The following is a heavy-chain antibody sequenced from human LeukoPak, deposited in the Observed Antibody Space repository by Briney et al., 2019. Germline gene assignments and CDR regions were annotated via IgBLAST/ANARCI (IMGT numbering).Heavy chain of an antibody. CDR2: INHSGST. V-gene: IGHV4-34*01. D-gene: IGHD3-22*01. CDR1: GGSLSGYY. CDR3: ARATRRQYYYDSSGYYQPGY. J-gene: IGHJ4*02. Sequence: SETLSLTCAVYGGSLSGYYWSWIRQPPGKGLEWIGEINHSGSTNYNPSLKSRVTISVDTSKNQFSLKLSSVTAADTAVYYCARATRRQYYYDSSGYYQPGYWGQGTLVTVSS.